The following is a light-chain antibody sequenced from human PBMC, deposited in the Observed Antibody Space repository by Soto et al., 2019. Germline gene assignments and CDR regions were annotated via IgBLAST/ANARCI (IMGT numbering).Light chain of an antibody. Sequence: EIALTQSPGTLSLSPGDRATLSCRASQSVSGGSLAWYQQKPGQAPRLLLYGASSRATDIPDRFSGSGSGTDFTLTITRLEPEDFAVYYCQQRNIWPPVTFGQGTRLEIK. CDR2: GAS. CDR3: QQRNIWPPVT. CDR1: QSVSGGS. V-gene: IGKV3D-20*02. J-gene: IGKJ5*01.